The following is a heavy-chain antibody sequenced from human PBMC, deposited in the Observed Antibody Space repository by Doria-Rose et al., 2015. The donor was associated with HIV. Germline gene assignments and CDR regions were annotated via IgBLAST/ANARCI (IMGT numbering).Heavy chain of an antibody. CDR2: ISSDDER. V-gene: IGHV2-26*01. Sequence: QITLKESGPVLVKPTETLTLTCTVSGVSLSSPGVGVSWIRQPPGKALEWLANISSDDERSDKTSLMSRLTISRDTSKRQVVPTMTDMDPVDTATYYCARIKSSRWYHKYYFDFWGQGTLVIVSA. D-gene: IGHD6-13*01. CDR3: ARIKSSRWYHKYYFDF. CDR1: GVSLSSPGVG. J-gene: IGHJ4*02.